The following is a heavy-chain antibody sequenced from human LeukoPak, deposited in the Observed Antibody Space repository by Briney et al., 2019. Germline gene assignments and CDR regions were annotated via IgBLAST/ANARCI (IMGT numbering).Heavy chain of an antibody. CDR1: GYTFTDDF. CDR3: ARDLSSTPHWELDY. Sequence: GASVKVSCKTSGYTFTDDFIHWVRQAPGQGLEWMGRVNSTSAVAESEEKFQGRVTVTRDTSIRTVYMELFRLTSDDTAIYYCARDLSSTPHWELDYWGQGTLVTVSS. D-gene: IGHD7-27*01. CDR2: VNSTSAVA. V-gene: IGHV1-2*06. J-gene: IGHJ4*02.